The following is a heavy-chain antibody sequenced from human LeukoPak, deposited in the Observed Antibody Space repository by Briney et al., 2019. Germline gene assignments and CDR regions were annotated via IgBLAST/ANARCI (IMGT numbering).Heavy chain of an antibody. J-gene: IGHJ1*01. CDR3: AHMRMVAGKAEYFQH. V-gene: IGHV2-5*02. CDR2: IYWDDDK. Sequence: SGPTLVNPTQTLTLTCTLSGFSLSTSGVGVGWIRQPPGKALEWLALIYWDDDKRYSPSLKSRLTITKDTSKNHVVLTMTNMDPVDTATYYCAHMRMVAGKAEYFQHWGQGALVTVSS. CDR1: GFSLSTSGVG. D-gene: IGHD2-15*01.